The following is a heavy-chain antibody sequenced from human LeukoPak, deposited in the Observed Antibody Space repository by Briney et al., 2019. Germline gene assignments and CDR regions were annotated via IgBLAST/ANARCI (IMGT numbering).Heavy chain of an antibody. J-gene: IGHJ5*02. Sequence: PSETLSLTCTVSGGSISSYYSSWIRQPAGKGLQWIVRIYASGRTNYNPSLKSRVTMSVDTSKNHFSLNPSSATDAATGVSYSARASMVPLYNWFDPWGQGTLVTVSS. CDR2: IYASGRT. CDR3: ARASMVPLYNWFDP. D-gene: IGHD2-8*01. CDR1: GGSISSYY. V-gene: IGHV4-4*07.